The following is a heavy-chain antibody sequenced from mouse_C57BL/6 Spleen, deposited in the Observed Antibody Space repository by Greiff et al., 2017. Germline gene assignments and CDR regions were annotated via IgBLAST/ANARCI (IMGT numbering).Heavy chain of an antibody. CDR3: ARHEEDYYDSSLYAMEY. CDR1: GYTFTEYT. J-gene: IGHJ4*01. Sequence: QVQLKESGAELVKPGASVKLSCKASGYTFTEYTIHWVKQRSGQGLEWIGWFYPGSGSIKYTEKFKGKATLTADKSSSTVYMELSRLTSEDSAVCFCARHEEDYYDSSLYAMEYWGQEASVTVSS. CDR2: FYPGSGSI. D-gene: IGHD1-1*01. V-gene: IGHV1-62-2*01.